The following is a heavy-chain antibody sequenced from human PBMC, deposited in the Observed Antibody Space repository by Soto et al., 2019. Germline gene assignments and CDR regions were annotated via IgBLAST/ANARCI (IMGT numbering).Heavy chain of an antibody. Sequence: GESLKISCKGSGYSFTSYWIGWVRQMPGKGLEWMGIIYPGDSDTRYSPSFQGQVTISADKSISTAYLQWSSLKASDTAMYYCARNPHIKYDFRGGFDYWGQGTLVTVSS. CDR2: IYPGDSDT. CDR3: ARNPHIKYDFRGGFDY. D-gene: IGHD3-3*01. V-gene: IGHV5-51*01. CDR1: GYSFTSYW. J-gene: IGHJ4*02.